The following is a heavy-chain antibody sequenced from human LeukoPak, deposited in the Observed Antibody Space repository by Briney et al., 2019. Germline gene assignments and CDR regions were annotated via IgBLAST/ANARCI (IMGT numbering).Heavy chain of an antibody. CDR3: ARGNWGYFTD. CDR1: GGSLSSYY. V-gene: IGHV4-59*08. D-gene: IGHD3-3*01. CDR2: IYYSGST. Sequence: SETLSLTCTVSGGSLSSYYWSWIRQPPGKGLEWIGYIYYSGSTNYNPSLKSRVSISLDRSKNQFALQLTSVTAADTAMYLCARGNWGYFTDWGQGTLVTVSS. J-gene: IGHJ4*02.